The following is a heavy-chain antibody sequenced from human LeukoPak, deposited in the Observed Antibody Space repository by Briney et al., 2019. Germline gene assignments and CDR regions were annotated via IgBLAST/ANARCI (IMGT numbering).Heavy chain of an antibody. J-gene: IGHJ5*02. V-gene: IGHV5-51*01. Sequence: GESLKISCKGSGYSFTSYWIGWVRQMPGKGLEWMGIIYPGDSDTRHSPSFQGQVTISADKSISTAYLRWSSLKASDTAMYYCARRVEGYCSGRSCYWFDPWGQGTLVTVSS. CDR1: GYSFTSYW. D-gene: IGHD2-15*01. CDR2: IYPGDSDT. CDR3: ARRVEGYCSGRSCYWFDP.